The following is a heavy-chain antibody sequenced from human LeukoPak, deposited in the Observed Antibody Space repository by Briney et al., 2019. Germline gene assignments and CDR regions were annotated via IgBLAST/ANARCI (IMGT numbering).Heavy chain of an antibody. J-gene: IGHJ4*02. CDR3: ARESRTTVTISRFDY. Sequence: PSETLSLTCTVSGGSISSYYWSWIRQPAGKGLEWIGRIHTSGSTNYNPSLKSRVTMSVDTSKNQFSLKLSSVTAADTAVYYCARESRTTVTISRFDYWGQGTLVTVSS. D-gene: IGHD4-17*01. CDR1: GGSISSYY. CDR2: IHTSGST. V-gene: IGHV4-4*07.